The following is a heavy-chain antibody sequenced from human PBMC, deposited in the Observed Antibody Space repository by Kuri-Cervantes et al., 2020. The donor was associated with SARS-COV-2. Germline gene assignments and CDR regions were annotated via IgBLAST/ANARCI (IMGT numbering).Heavy chain of an antibody. CDR1: AFTFSSYS. CDR3: ARASHGDYYHYCYMDV. V-gene: IGHV3-21*01. D-gene: IGHD4-17*01. Sequence: GESLKISCAASAFTFSSYSMNWVRQAPGKGLEWVSSISSSSSYTYYADSVKGRFAISRDNAKNSLYLQMSSLRAEDTAVYYCARASHGDYYHYCYMDVWGKGTTVTVSS. CDR2: ISSSSSYT. J-gene: IGHJ6*03.